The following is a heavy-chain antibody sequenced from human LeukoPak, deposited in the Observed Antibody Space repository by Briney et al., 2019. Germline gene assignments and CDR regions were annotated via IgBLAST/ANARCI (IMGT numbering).Heavy chain of an antibody. CDR2: ISGSGGST. V-gene: IGHV3-23*01. CDR3: AKDLGYYDSSGYPGQFDY. J-gene: IGHJ4*02. Sequence: PGGSLRLSCAASGFTFSSYGMSWVRQAPGKGLEWVSAISGSGGSTYYADSVKGRFTISRDNSKNTLYLQMNSLRAEDTAVYYCAKDLGYYDSSGYPGQFDYWGQGTLVTVSS. CDR1: GFTFSSYG. D-gene: IGHD3-22*01.